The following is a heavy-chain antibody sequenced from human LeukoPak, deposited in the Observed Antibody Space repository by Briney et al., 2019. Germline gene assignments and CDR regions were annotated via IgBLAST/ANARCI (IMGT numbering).Heavy chain of an antibody. CDR1: GGSISSYY. D-gene: IGHD6-6*01. J-gene: IGHJ6*03. CDR2: IYTSGST. Sequence: SETLSLTCTVSGGSISSYYWSWIRQPAGKGLEWIGRIYTSGSTNYNPSLKSRVTMSVDTSKNQFSLKLSSVTAADTAVYYCARGWYSSSPPPYYHYYYMDVWGKGTTVTVSS. V-gene: IGHV4-4*07. CDR3: ARGWYSSSPPPYYHYYYMDV.